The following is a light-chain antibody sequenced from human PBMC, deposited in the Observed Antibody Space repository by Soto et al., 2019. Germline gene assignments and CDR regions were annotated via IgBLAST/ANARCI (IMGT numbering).Light chain of an antibody. CDR3: SSYTSSSTVV. CDR1: SSDVGGYNY. Sequence: QSALTQPASVSGSPVQSITISCTGTSSDVGGYNYVSWYQQQPGKAPKLMIYDVSNRPSGVSNRFSGSKSGNTASLTISGLQAEDEADYYCSSYTSSSTVVFGGGTTLTVL. CDR2: DVS. J-gene: IGLJ2*01. V-gene: IGLV2-14*01.